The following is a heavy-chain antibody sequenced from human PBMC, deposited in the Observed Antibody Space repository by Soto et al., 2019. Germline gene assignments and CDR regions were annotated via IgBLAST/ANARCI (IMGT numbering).Heavy chain of an antibody. D-gene: IGHD1-7*01. Sequence: GGSLRLSCAASGFTLSSYNMNWVRQAPGKGLEWVSYISGSSDTIYYADSVKGRFTISRDNSKNTLYLQMNSLRAEDTAVYYCARAAGITGTTALYGMDVWGQGTTVTVSS. V-gene: IGHV3-48*01. CDR3: ARAAGITGTTALYGMDV. CDR2: ISGSSDTI. J-gene: IGHJ6*02. CDR1: GFTLSSYN.